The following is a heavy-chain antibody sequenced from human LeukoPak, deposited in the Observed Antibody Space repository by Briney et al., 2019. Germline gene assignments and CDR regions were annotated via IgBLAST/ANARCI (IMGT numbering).Heavy chain of an antibody. D-gene: IGHD3-22*01. CDR3: ARLGLGYYYDSSGYRI. CDR1: GYTFTGYY. J-gene: IGHJ4*02. V-gene: IGHV1-2*02. CDR2: NNPNSGGT. Sequence: GASVKVSCKASGYTFTGYYMHWVRQAPGQGLEWMGWNNPNSGGTNYAQKFQGRVTMTRDTSISTAYMELSRLRSDDTAVYYCARLGLGYYYDSSGYRIWGQGTLVTVSS.